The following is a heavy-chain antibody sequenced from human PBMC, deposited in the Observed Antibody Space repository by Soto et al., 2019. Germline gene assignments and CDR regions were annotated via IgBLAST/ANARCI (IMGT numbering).Heavy chain of an antibody. V-gene: IGHV3-23*01. D-gene: IGHD3-3*01. Sequence: GGSLRLSCAASGFTFSSYAMSWVRQAPGKGLEWVSAISGSGGSTYYADSVEGRFTISRDNSKNTLYLQMNSLRAEDTAVYYCAKPRSLRFLEWLPYNWFDPWGQGTLVTVSS. CDR1: GFTFSSYA. J-gene: IGHJ5*02. CDR3: AKPRSLRFLEWLPYNWFDP. CDR2: ISGSGGST.